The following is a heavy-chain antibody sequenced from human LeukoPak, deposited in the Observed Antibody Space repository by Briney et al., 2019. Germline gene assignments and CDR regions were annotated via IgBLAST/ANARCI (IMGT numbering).Heavy chain of an antibody. J-gene: IGHJ4*02. CDR3: AREYYDSSGFPY. CDR2: ISSSSSYI. Sequence: GGSLRLSCAASGFTFSTYSMNWVRQAPGKGLEWVSSISSSSSYIYYADSMKGRFTISRDNAKNSLFLQMNSLRAEDTAVYYCAREYYDSSGFPYWGQGTLVTVSS. V-gene: IGHV3-21*01. CDR1: GFTFSTYS. D-gene: IGHD3-22*01.